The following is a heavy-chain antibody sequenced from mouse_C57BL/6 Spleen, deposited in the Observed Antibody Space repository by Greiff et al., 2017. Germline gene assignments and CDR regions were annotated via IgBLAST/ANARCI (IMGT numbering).Heavy chain of an antibody. CDR2: IYPGDGDT. CDR3: ARQRLRRYCEV. V-gene: IGHV1-80*01. Sequence: QVQLQQSGAELVKPGASVKISCKASGYAFSSYWMNWVKQRPGKGLEWIGRIYPGDGDTNYNGKFKGKATLTADKSSSTAYMQHSSLTTEDAAVYFCARQRLRRYCEVWGTGTTVTVSS. D-gene: IGHD2-4*01. J-gene: IGHJ1*03. CDR1: GYAFSSYW.